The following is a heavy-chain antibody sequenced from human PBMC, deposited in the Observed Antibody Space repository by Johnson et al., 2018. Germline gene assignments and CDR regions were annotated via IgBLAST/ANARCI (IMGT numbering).Heavy chain of an antibody. Sequence: QVQLVESGGGLVQPGRSLRLPCVASGFTFSRHAMYWVRQAPGKGLEWVAGISNEGATKYYSDSVKGRLTISRDNSKNSLYLEMNSLRLEETGMFYCVSGRSQWDKGAFDMWGQGAMVTVSS. CDR2: ISNEGATK. J-gene: IGHJ3*02. D-gene: IGHD1-26*01. CDR1: GFTFSRHA. V-gene: IGHV3-30*03. CDR3: VSGRSQWDKGAFDM.